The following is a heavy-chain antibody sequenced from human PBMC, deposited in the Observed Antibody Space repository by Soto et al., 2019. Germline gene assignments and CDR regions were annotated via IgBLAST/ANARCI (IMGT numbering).Heavy chain of an antibody. Sequence: VQLVQSGAEEKKPGASVKVSCKASGYTFSDYAIHWVRQAPGQRPEWMGWINAGNGNTKYSQKFHGRVTITRDTSASTAYMELSILRSEDTAVYYCARGTPVWFDPWGQGTLVTVSS. V-gene: IGHV1-3*05. CDR1: GYTFSDYA. CDR2: INAGNGNT. D-gene: IGHD3-10*01. CDR3: ARGTPVWFDP. J-gene: IGHJ5*02.